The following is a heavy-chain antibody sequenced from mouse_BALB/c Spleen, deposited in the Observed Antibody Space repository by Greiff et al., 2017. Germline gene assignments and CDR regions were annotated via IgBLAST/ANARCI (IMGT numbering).Heavy chain of an antibody. CDR1: GYTFTEYI. CDR2: FYPGSGSI. J-gene: IGHJ4*01. D-gene: IGHD2-4*01. V-gene: IGHV1-62-2*01. CDR3: ARHGYDYYEGYYYAMDY. Sequence: QVQLKESGAELVKPGASVKLSCKASGYTFTEYIIHWVKQRSGQGLEWIGWFYPGSGSIKYNEKFKDKATLTADKSSSTVYMELSRLTSEDSAVYFCARHGYDYYEGYYYAMDYWGQGTSVTVSS.